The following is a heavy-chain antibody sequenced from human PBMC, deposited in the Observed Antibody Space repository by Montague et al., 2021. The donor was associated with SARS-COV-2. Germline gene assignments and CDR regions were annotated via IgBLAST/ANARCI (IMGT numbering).Heavy chain of an antibody. V-gene: IGHV5-51*01. CDR1: GYSFTSYW. CDR3: ARPYCSSSSCYYGMDV. CDR2: IYPGDSDI. Sequence: QSGAEVKKPGESLKISCRGSGYSFTSYWIGWVRQMSGKGLEWMGIIYPGDSDIRYSPSFQGQVTISADKSISTAHLQWSSLKASDTGMYYCARPYCSSSSCYYGMDVWGQGTTVAVSS. D-gene: IGHD2-2*01. J-gene: IGHJ6*02.